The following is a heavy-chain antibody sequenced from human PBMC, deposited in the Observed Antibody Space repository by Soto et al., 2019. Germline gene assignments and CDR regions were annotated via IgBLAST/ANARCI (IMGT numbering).Heavy chain of an antibody. Sequence: LSLTCTVSGGSISSGDYYWSWIRQPPGKGLEWIGYIYYSGSTYYNPSLKSRVTMSLDTSKSQFSLKLQSVTAADTATYFCAGIVVGATRRSDVDHWGQGTLVTVSS. V-gene: IGHV4-30-4*01. J-gene: IGHJ4*02. D-gene: IGHD2-15*01. CDR2: IYYSGST. CDR3: AGIVVGATRRSDVDH. CDR1: GGSISSGDYY.